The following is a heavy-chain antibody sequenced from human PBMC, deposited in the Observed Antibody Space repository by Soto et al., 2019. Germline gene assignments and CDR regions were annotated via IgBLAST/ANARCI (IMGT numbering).Heavy chain of an antibody. J-gene: IGHJ6*02. CDR2: ISSSSSTI. V-gene: IGHV3-48*02. D-gene: IGHD5-12*01. CDR1: GFTFSSYS. CDR3: ARAPYSGYDYGYYGMDV. Sequence: QPGGSLRLSCAASGFTFSSYSMNWVRQAPGKGLEWVSYISSSSSTIYYADSVKGRFTISRDNAKNSLYLQMNSLRDEDTAVYYCARAPYSGYDYGYYGMDVWGQGTTVTVSS.